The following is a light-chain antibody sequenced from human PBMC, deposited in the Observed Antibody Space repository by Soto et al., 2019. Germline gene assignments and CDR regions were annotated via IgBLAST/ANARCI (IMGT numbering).Light chain of an antibody. CDR1: SSDVGGYNY. CDR3: SSYAGSLDV. V-gene: IGLV2-8*01. J-gene: IGLJ1*01. Sequence: QSALTQPPSASGSPGQSVTISWTGTSSDVGGYNYVSWYQQHPGKAPKLMIYEVSKRPSGVPDRFSGSKSGNTASLTVSGLQAEDEADYYCSSYAGSLDVFGTGTKLTVL. CDR2: EVS.